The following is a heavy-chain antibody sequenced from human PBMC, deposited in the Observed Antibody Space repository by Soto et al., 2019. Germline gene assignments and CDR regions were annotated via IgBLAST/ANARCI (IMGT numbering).Heavy chain of an antibody. J-gene: IGHJ2*01. CDR1: GFTFSSYA. CDR3: ARDQPGIAAVPGYFDL. Sequence: PGGSLRLSCAASGFTFSSYAMHWVRQAPGKGLEWVAVISYDGSNKYYADSVKGRFTISRDNSKNTLYLQMNSLRAEDTAVYYCARDQPGIAAVPGYFDLWGRGTLVTVSS. CDR2: ISYDGSNK. V-gene: IGHV3-30-3*01. D-gene: IGHD6-13*01.